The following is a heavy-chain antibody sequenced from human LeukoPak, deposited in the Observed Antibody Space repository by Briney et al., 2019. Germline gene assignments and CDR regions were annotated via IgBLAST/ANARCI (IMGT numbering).Heavy chain of an antibody. Sequence: ASVKVSCKASGYTFTGYYMHWVRQAPGQGLEWMGWINPNSGGTNYAQKFQGRVTMTRDTSISTAYMELSRLRSDDTAVYYCALTYYDFWSGYRTDLDYWSQGTLVTVSS. CDR2: INPNSGGT. D-gene: IGHD3-3*01. CDR3: ALTYYDFWSGYRTDLDY. V-gene: IGHV1-2*02. J-gene: IGHJ4*02. CDR1: GYTFTGYY.